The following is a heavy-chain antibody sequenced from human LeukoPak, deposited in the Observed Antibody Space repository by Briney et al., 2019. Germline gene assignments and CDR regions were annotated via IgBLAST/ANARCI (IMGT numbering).Heavy chain of an antibody. Sequence: ASVKVSCKASGYTFTGYYMHWVRRAPGQGLEWMGWINPNSGGTNYAQKFQDRVTITRDRSMSTAYMELSSLRSEDTAMYYCASGVGALYYFDYWGQGTLVTVSS. CDR1: GYTFTGYY. V-gene: IGHV1-2*02. J-gene: IGHJ4*02. CDR2: INPNSGGT. CDR3: ASGVGALYYFDY. D-gene: IGHD1-26*01.